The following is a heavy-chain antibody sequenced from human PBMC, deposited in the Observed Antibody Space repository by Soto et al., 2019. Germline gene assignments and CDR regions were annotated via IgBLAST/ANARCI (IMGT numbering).Heavy chain of an antibody. J-gene: IGHJ4*02. V-gene: IGHV3-53*05. CDR3: AKGRVKRERITMTVVVTPFDY. Sequence: GSLRLSCAVSGFTVSNNYMSWVRQAPGKGLEGVSVIYSGGYTAYGDSVKGRFTISRDNAKNSLYLQMNSLRAEDTALYYCAKGRVKRERITMTVVVTPFDYWGQGTLVTVSS. D-gene: IGHD3-22*01. CDR1: GFTVSNNY. CDR2: IYSGGYT.